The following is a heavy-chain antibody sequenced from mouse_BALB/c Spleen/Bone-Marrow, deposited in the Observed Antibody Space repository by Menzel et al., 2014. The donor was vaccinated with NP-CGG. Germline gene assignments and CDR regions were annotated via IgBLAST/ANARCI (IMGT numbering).Heavy chain of an antibody. Sequence: EVQLQQSGPELVKPGASVKISCKASGYSFTGYFMNWVMQSHGKSLEWIGRINPYNGDTFYNQKFKGKATLTVDKSSSTAHMELRSLASEDSAVYYCARVGGYYYGSSPYFDVWGAGTTVTVSS. CDR3: ARVGGYYYGSSPYFDV. D-gene: IGHD1-1*01. J-gene: IGHJ1*01. CDR1: GYSFTGYF. CDR2: INPYNGDT. V-gene: IGHV1-20*02.